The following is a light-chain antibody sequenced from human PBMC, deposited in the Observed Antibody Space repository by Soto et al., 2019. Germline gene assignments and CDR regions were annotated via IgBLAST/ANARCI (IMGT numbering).Light chain of an antibody. CDR1: QGISGW. CDR2: AAS. J-gene: IGKJ4*01. Sequence: DIQIPQSPSSESASVGARFTISCRTSQGISGWLAWYQQKPGKAPKLLIYAASSLQSGVPSRFSGSGSGTDFTLTISSLQPEDFATYYCQQANRFPLTSGGGTKVDIK. V-gene: IGKV1-12*01. CDR3: QQANRFPLT.